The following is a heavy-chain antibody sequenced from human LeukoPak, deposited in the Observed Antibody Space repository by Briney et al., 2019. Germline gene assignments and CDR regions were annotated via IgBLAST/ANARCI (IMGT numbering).Heavy chain of an antibody. J-gene: IGHJ4*02. CDR2: TSYDGSYK. CDR3: AKEWGYQLLWDGFDY. CDR1: GFTFSSYG. D-gene: IGHD2-2*01. Sequence: GGSLRLSCAASGFTFSSYGMHWVRQAPGKGLEWVAVTSYDGSYKYYIDSVEGRFTISRDNSKNTLHLQMDSLRNEDTAVYYCAKEWGYQLLWDGFDYWGQGTLVTVSS. V-gene: IGHV3-30*18.